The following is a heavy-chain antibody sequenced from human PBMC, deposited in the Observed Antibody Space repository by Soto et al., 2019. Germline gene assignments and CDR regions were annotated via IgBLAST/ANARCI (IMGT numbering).Heavy chain of an antibody. V-gene: IGHV3-23*01. D-gene: IGHD3-22*01. CDR1: GFTFSSYA. Sequence: EVQLLESGGGLVQPGGSLRLSCAASGFTFSSYAMKWVRQAPGKGLEWGSGISGNGGRTYYADSVKGRFTISRDNSKNMVYLQMNSLRAEDTAIYYCAKVQRSMIVVALDAFDVWGQGAMVTVSS. CDR3: AKVQRSMIVVALDAFDV. J-gene: IGHJ3*01. CDR2: ISGNGGRT.